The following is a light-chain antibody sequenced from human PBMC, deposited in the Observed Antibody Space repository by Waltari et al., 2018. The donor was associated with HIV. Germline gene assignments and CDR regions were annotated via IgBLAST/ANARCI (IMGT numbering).Light chain of an antibody. CDR1: SSNVAQTY. CDR2: TNN. V-gene: IGLV1-51*01. CDR3: GTWDVSLGVVI. J-gene: IGLJ2*01. Sequence: QSVLTQPTSVSAAPGQKVTISCSVSSSNVAQTYVTSYQPITGTATKFLIYTNNKRPSGIPDRFSASTSGTSATLGITGLQTGDEANYYCGTWDVSLGVVIFGGGTKLTVL.